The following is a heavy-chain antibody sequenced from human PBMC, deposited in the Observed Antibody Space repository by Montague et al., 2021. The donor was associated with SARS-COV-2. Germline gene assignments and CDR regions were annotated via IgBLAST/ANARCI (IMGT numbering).Heavy chain of an antibody. D-gene: IGHD5-12*01. CDR1: GGSISSYY. CDR2: IYYSGST. V-gene: IGHV4-59*08. J-gene: IGHJ3*02. Sequence: SETLSLTRTVSGGSISSYYWRWIRQPPGKGLEWIGYIYYSGSTNXNPSLKSRVTISVDTSKNHFSLKLSSVTAADTAVYYCARRGRKLLPVATTIGGFDIWGQGTMVTVSS. CDR3: ARRGRKLLPVATTIGGFDI.